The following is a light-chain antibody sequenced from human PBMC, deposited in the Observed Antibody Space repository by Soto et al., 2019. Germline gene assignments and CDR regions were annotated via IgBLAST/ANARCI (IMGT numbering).Light chain of an antibody. Sequence: DIVMTQTPSTLSASVGDEVTITCRASQTISRWLAWYQQKPGRAPKLLIYDASTLESGVPSRFSGSGSETEFTLTISRLQPDDFATYFCHSRAFGQGTRLEIK. V-gene: IGKV1-5*01. CDR1: QTISRW. J-gene: IGKJ5*01. CDR2: DAS. CDR3: HSRA.